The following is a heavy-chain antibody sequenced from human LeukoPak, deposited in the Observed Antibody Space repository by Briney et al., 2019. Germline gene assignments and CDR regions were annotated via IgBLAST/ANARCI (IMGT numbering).Heavy chain of an antibody. CDR2: INPGDSDT. CDR1: GCSFATYL. CDR3: ARHPITRYYDSSGDSAAGPDY. V-gene: IGHV5-51*01. J-gene: IGHJ4*02. Sequence: GESLKISCEGFGCSFATYLSGWVRQMPVKGLEWMWIINPGDSDTTYSPSFQGQVTISADKSISTAYLQWSGLKASDTAMYYCARHPITRYYDSSGDSAAGPDYWGQGTLVTVSS. D-gene: IGHD3-22*01.